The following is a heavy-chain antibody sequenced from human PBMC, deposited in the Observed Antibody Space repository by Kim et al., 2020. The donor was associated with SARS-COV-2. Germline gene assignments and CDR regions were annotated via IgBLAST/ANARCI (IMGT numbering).Heavy chain of an antibody. J-gene: IGHJ4*02. Sequence: NPSLKSGVTISVDTSKNQFSLKLSSVTAADTAVYYCARDGSGSSSGDFDYWGQGTLVTVSS. D-gene: IGHD1-26*01. V-gene: IGHV4-39*07. CDR3: ARDGSGSSSGDFDY.